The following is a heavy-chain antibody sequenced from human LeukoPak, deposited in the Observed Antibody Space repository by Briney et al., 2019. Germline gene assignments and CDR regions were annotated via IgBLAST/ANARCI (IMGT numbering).Heavy chain of an antibody. CDR3: ARGDIVVLPAGIPHNWFDP. CDR1: GYTFTGYH. V-gene: IGHV1-2*02. CDR2: INPNSGGT. D-gene: IGHD2-2*02. Sequence: ASVKVSCKASGYTFTGYHMHWVRQAPGQGLEWMGWINPNSGGTNYVQKFQGRVTMTRDTSISTAYMELSRLRSDDTAVYYCARGDIVVLPAGIPHNWFDPWGQGTLVTVSS. J-gene: IGHJ5*02.